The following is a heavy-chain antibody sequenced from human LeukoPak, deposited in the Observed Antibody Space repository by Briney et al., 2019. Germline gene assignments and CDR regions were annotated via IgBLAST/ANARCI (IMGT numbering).Heavy chain of an antibody. Sequence: PGGSLRLSCAASGXTVSSNYMSWVRQAPGKGLEWVSVIYSGGSTYYADSVKGRFTISRDNSKNTLYLQMNSLRAEDTAVYYCARATYYYDSSGYTNWFDPWGQGTLVTVSS. CDR2: IYSGGST. CDR1: GXTVSSNY. V-gene: IGHV3-53*01. J-gene: IGHJ5*02. CDR3: ARATYYYDSSGYTNWFDP. D-gene: IGHD3-22*01.